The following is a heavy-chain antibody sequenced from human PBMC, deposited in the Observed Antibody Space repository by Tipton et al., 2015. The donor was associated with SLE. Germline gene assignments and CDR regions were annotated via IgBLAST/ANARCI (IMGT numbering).Heavy chain of an antibody. Sequence: LRLSCTVSGGSISSGGYYWSWIRQHPGKGLEWIGYIYYSGSTYYNPSLKSRVTISVDTSKNQFSLKLSSVTAADTAVYYCARAAGSDYYGMDVWGQGTTVTVSS. CDR2: IYYSGST. CDR1: GGSISSGGYY. D-gene: IGHD6-19*01. V-gene: IGHV4-31*02. CDR3: ARAAGSDYYGMDV. J-gene: IGHJ6*02.